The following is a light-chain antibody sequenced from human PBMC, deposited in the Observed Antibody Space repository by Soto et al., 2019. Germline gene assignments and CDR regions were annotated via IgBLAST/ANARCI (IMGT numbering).Light chain of an antibody. CDR3: QQYGSSSYT. Sequence: EIVLTQSPGTLSLSPGERATLSCRASQSISSSYLAWYQQKPGQAPGLLIYAASSRATGIPDRFSGSGSGTDFTLTISRLEPEDFVVYYCQQYGSSSYTFGQGTQLEIK. CDR2: AAS. J-gene: IGKJ2*01. V-gene: IGKV3-20*01. CDR1: QSISSSY.